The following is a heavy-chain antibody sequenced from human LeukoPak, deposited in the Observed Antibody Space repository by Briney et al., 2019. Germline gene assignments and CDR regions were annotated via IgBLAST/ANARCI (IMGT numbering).Heavy chain of an antibody. D-gene: IGHD2-21*02. CDR2: IIPILGIA. Sequence: ASVKVSCKASGGTFSSYAISWVRPAPGQGLEWMGRIIPILGIANYAQKFQGRVTITADKSTSTAYMELSSLRSEDTAVYYCARADCGGDCYSYYYYGMDVWGQGTTVTVSS. V-gene: IGHV1-69*04. CDR3: ARADCGGDCYSYYYYGMDV. CDR1: GGTFSSYA. J-gene: IGHJ6*02.